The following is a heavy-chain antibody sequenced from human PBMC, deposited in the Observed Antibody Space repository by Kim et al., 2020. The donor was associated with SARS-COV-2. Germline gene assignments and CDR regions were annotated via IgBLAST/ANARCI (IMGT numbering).Heavy chain of an antibody. Sequence: SETLSLTCAVYGGSFSGYYWSWIRQPPGKGLEWIGEINHSGSTNYNPSLKSRVTISVDTSKNQFSLKLSSVTAADTAVYYCATGRPLHSPLRPPTYWGQGTLVTVSS. CDR1: GGSFSGYY. CDR2: INHSGST. J-gene: IGHJ4*02. CDR3: ATGRPLHSPLRPPTY. V-gene: IGHV4-34*01. D-gene: IGHD5-12*01.